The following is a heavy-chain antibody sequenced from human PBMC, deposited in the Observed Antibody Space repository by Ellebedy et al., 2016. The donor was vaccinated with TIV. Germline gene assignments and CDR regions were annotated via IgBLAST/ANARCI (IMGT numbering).Heavy chain of an antibody. J-gene: IGHJ1*01. CDR3: ARSYYDSLGEYFQH. Sequence: ASVKVSCKASGYTFTGYYMHWVRQAPGQGLEWMGWINPNSGGTNYAQKFQGWVTMTRDTSISTAYMELSRLRSDDTAVYYCARSYYDSLGEYFQHWGQGNLVTVSS. CDR2: INPNSGGT. V-gene: IGHV1-2*04. D-gene: IGHD3-22*01. CDR1: GYTFTGYY.